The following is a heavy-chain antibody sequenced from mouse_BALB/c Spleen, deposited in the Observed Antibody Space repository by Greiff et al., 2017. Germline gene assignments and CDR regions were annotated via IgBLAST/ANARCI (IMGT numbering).Heavy chain of an antibody. J-gene: IGHJ2*01. V-gene: IGHV1-54*01. Sequence: VQLQQSGAELVRPGTSVKVSCKASGYAFTNYLIEWVKQRPGQGLEWIGVINPGSGGTNYNEKFKGKATLTADKSSSTAYMQLSSLTSDDSAVYFCARRYDYDVGFDYWGQGTTLTVSS. CDR3: ARRYDYDVGFDY. CDR2: INPGSGGT. D-gene: IGHD2-4*01. CDR1: GYAFTNYL.